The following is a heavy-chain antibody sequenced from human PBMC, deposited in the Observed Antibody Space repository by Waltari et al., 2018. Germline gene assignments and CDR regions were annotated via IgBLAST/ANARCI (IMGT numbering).Heavy chain of an antibody. CDR3: ARMGAGRAPDY. V-gene: IGHV3-7*03. CDR1: GFSFGSYW. CDR2: IKPDGSGK. J-gene: IGHJ4*02. Sequence: EVQLVESGGGLVQPGGSRRLSCAASGFSFGSYWMTWFRQAPGTGLEWVATIKPDGSGKFYVDSVKGRFSISRDNAKNSLYLQMNSLRAEDTAIFYCARMGAGRAPDYRGQGTLVTVSS. D-gene: IGHD3-16*01.